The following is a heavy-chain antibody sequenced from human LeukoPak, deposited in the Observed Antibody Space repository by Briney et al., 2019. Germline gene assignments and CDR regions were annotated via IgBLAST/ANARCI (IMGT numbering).Heavy chain of an antibody. V-gene: IGHV3-74*01. CDR2: INSDGYT. CDR1: GFAISRYW. CDR3: ARQMSGSGSHDY. J-gene: IGHJ4*02. D-gene: IGHD3-10*01. Sequence: GGSLRLSCAASGFAISRYWMHWVRQAPGEGLLWVSRINSDGYTIYADSVEGRFTISRDNAKNTLYLQMNSLRAEDTAVYYCARQMSGSGSHDYWGQGTLVTVSS.